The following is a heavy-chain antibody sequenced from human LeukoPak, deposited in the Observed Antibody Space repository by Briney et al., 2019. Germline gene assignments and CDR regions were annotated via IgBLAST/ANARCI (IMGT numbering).Heavy chain of an antibody. CDR2: ISYDGSNK. CDR1: GFTFSSYA. V-gene: IGHV3-30-3*01. D-gene: IGHD3-22*01. J-gene: IGHJ4*02. CDR3: AREKSDYYDSRGYYSV. Sequence: PGRSLRLSCAASGFTFSSYAMHWVRQAPGKGLEWVAVISYDGSNKYYADSVKGRFTISRDNAKNSLYLQMNSLRAEGTAVYYCAREKSDYYDSRGYYSVWGQGTLVTVSS.